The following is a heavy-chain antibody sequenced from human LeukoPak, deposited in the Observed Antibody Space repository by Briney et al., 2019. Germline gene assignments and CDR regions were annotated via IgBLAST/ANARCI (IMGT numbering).Heavy chain of an antibody. Sequence: SLGLSFGGTGLSWGGHEMNGVRQALGKGLEWVACISSSGSSIYYADSVKGRFTISRDNAKNSLYLRMNSLRAEDTAVYYCAGAGFDYWGQGTLVTVSS. J-gene: IGHJ4*02. V-gene: IGHV3-48*03. CDR3: AGAGFDY. CDR1: GLSWGGHE. CDR2: ISSSGSSI.